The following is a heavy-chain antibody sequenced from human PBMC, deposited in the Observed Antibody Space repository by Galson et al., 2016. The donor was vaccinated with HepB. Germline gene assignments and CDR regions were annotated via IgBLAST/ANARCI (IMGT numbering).Heavy chain of an antibody. V-gene: IGHV3-33*01. CDR2: IWYDGSNK. Sequence: SLRLSCAASGFTFSSYGMHWVRQAPGKGLEWVAVIWYDGSNKNYADSVKGRFTISRDNSKNTVYLQMNSLRAEDTAVYYCAREVGYSYVVTINWFDPWGQGTTVTVSS. D-gene: IGHD5-18*01. J-gene: IGHJ5*01. CDR3: AREVGYSYVVTINWFDP. CDR1: GFTFSSYG.